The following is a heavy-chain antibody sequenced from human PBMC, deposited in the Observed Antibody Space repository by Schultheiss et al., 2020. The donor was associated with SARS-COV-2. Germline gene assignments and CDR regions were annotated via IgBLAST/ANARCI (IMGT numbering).Heavy chain of an antibody. CDR2: IYYSGST. J-gene: IGHJ4*02. CDR1: GGSISGYY. CDR3: ARRDSSGSRPDFDY. D-gene: IGHD6-19*01. V-gene: IGHV4-59*12. Sequence: SETLSLTCTVSGGSISGYYWNWIRQPPGKGLEWIAYIYYSGSTNYNPSLKSRVTISVDTSKNQFSLKLSSVTAADTAVYYCARRDSSGSRPDFDYWGQGTLVTVSS.